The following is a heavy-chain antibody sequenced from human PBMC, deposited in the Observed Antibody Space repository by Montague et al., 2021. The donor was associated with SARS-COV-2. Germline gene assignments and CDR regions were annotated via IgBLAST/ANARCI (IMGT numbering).Heavy chain of an antibody. D-gene: IGHD3-22*01. CDR2: ISGSGGTT. CDR3: AKAHYYDSSGYYL. V-gene: IGHV3-23*01. Sequence: SLRLSCAASGFTFSYYAVSWVRQAPGKGLEWVSTISGSGGTTYYADSVKGRFTISRDNSKNTLYLRMNSLRAEDTAVYYCAKAHYYDSSGYYLWGQGTLVTVSS. CDR1: GFTFSYYA. J-gene: IGHJ5*02.